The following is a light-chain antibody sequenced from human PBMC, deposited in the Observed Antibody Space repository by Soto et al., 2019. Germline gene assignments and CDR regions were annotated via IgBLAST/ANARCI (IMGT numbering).Light chain of an antibody. CDR2: GAS. Sequence: EIVLTQSPATLSLSPGERATLSCRASQSISSYLAWYQQKRGQAPRLLIYGASNRATGIPDRFSGSGSGTEFTLTISRLEPEDFAVYYCQQYGSSSWTFGQGTKVDIK. CDR3: QQYGSSSWT. CDR1: QSISSY. J-gene: IGKJ1*01. V-gene: IGKV3-20*01.